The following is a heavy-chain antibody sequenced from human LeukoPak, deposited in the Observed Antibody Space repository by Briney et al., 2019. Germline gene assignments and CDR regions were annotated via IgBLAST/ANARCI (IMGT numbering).Heavy chain of an antibody. CDR1: GFIFSSYE. J-gene: IGHJ4*02. CDR3: ARDDDSGYDSHFDY. Sequence: PGGSLRLSCAASGFIFSSYEVHWVRQAPGKGLEWVSHISGSGTTLYYADSVKGRFTISRDNAKSSLYLQMNSLRAEDTAVYYCARDDDSGYDSHFDYWGQGTLVTVSS. D-gene: IGHD5-12*01. CDR2: ISGSGTTL. V-gene: IGHV3-48*03.